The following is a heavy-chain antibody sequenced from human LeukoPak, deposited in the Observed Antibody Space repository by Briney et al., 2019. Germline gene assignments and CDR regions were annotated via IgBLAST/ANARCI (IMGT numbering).Heavy chain of an antibody. CDR3: ARSSVVTAMVHLEY. Sequence: ASVKVSCKASGYTFTSYDINWVRQATGQGLEWMGWMNPNSGNTDYAQKFQGRVTITRNTSISTAYMELSSLRSEDTAVYYCARSSVVTAMVHLEYWGQGTLVTVSS. CDR1: GYTFTSYD. CDR2: MNPNSGNT. J-gene: IGHJ4*02. D-gene: IGHD2-21*02. V-gene: IGHV1-8*03.